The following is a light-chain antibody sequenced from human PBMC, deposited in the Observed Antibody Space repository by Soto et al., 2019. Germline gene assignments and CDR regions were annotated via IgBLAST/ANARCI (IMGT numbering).Light chain of an antibody. CDR3: AAWDDSLNGRYV. CDR1: SSHIGSNT. V-gene: IGLV1-44*01. Sequence: QLVLTQPPSASGTPGQRVIISCSGSSSHIGSNTVNWYQQLPGTAPKLLIYSNNQRPSGVPDRFSGSKSGTSASLAISGLQSEDEADYYCAAWDDSLNGRYVFGTGTKLTVL. CDR2: SNN. J-gene: IGLJ1*01.